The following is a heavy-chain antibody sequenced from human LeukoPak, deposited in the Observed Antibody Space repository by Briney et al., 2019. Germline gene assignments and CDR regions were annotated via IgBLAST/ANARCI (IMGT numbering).Heavy chain of an antibody. V-gene: IGHV3-7*01. CDR1: GFTFSSYW. CDR3: ASLRGGVWMV. Sequence: PGGSLRLSXAASGFTFSSYWMSWVSQAPGKGLEWVANIKQDGSEKYYVDSVEGRFTISRDNAKNSLYLQMNSLRAEDTAVYCCASLRGGVWMVWGQGTLVTVSS. J-gene: IGHJ4*02. D-gene: IGHD2-8*02. CDR2: IKQDGSEK.